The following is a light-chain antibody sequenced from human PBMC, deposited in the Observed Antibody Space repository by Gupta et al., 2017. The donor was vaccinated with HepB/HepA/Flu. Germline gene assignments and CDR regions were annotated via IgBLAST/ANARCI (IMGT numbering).Light chain of an antibody. CDR2: AAS. V-gene: IGKV1-39*01. Sequence: DIQMTQSPSSLSASVGDRVTITCRASQSISSYLNWYQQKPGKAPKLLIYAASSLQSGVPSRFSGSGSGTDXTLTISXLQPEDFATYYCQQSYSTPPFTFGXGTKVEIK. CDR3: QQSYSTPPFT. CDR1: QSISSY. J-gene: IGKJ3*01.